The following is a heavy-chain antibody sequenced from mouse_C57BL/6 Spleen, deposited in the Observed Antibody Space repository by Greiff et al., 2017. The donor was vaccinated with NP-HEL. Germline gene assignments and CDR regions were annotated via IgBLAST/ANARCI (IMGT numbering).Heavy chain of an antibody. CDR1: GYAFSSYW. D-gene: IGHD3-2*02. CDR2: IYPGDGDT. Sequence: QVQLKESGAELVKPGASVKISCKASGYAFSSYWMNWVKQRPGKGLEWIGQIYPGDGDTNYNGKFKGKATLTADKSSSTAYMQLSSLTSEDSAVYFCARRLRGYFDYWGQGTTLTVSS. CDR3: ARRLRGYFDY. V-gene: IGHV1-80*01. J-gene: IGHJ2*01.